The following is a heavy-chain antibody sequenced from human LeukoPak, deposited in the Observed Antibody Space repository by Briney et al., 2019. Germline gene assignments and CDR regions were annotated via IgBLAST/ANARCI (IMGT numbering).Heavy chain of an antibody. Sequence: SETLSLTCTVSGDSISSYYWSWIRQPAGKGLEWIGRIYTSGSTNYNPSLKSRLTLSIDTSKNQFSLKLNSVTAADTAMYYCARDLDSSSGRAFDIWGQGTMVTVSS. CDR2: IYTSGST. J-gene: IGHJ3*02. V-gene: IGHV4-4*07. CDR1: GDSISSYY. D-gene: IGHD6-13*01. CDR3: ARDLDSSSGRAFDI.